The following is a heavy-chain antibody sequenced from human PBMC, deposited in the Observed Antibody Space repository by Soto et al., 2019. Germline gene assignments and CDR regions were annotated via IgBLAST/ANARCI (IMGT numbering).Heavy chain of an antibody. V-gene: IGHV3-53*01. CDR2: IFSGGNT. Sequence: PGGSLRLSCAVSGVTVNSNFMSWVRQAPGKGLEWVSVIFSGGNTDYADSVKGRFTMSRDISKNTLYLQMNNLRAEDTAVYFCVKEFRGAFDYWGQGTLVTVSS. D-gene: IGHD3-16*01. CDR1: GVTVNSNF. J-gene: IGHJ4*02. CDR3: VKEFRGAFDY.